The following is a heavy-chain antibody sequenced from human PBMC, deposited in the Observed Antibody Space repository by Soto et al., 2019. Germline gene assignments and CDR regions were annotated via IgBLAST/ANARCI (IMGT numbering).Heavy chain of an antibody. D-gene: IGHD6-19*01. CDR1: GFTFSSYA. CDR3: ARILIAVAGTSIADY. V-gene: IGHV3-30-3*01. J-gene: IGHJ4*02. Sequence: QVQLVESGGGVVQPGRSLRLSCAASGFTFSSYAMHWVRQAPGKGLEWVAVISYDGSNKYYADSVKGRFTISRDNSKNTLYLQMNSLSAEDTAVYYCARILIAVAGTSIADYWGQGTLVTVSS. CDR2: ISYDGSNK.